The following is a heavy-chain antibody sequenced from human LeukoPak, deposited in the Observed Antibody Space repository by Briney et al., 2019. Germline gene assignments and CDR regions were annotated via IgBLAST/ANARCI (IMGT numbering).Heavy chain of an antibody. Sequence: GGSLRLSCAASGFTFSSYSMNWVRQAPGKGLEWVSAISSSSRHIYYADSVKGRFTISRDNAKNSLYLQMNSLRAEDTAVYYCAELGITMIRGVWGKGTTVTISS. V-gene: IGHV3-21*01. CDR2: ISSSSRHI. D-gene: IGHD3-22*01. CDR1: GFTFSSYS. J-gene: IGHJ6*04. CDR3: AELGITMIRGV.